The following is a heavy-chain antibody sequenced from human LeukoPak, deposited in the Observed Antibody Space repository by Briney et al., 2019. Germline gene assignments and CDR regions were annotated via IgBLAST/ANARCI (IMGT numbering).Heavy chain of an antibody. CDR2: IYYSEST. CDR1: GGSISSGGYY. CDR3: ASPYCSGGSCYAKT. V-gene: IGHV4-31*03. J-gene: IGHJ5*02. Sequence: SETLSHTCTVSGGSISSGGYYWSWIRQHPGKGLEWVWYIYYSESTYYKPSLKSRATISVDTSKNKLSLELSSVTAAETAVYYCASPYCSGGSCYAKTWGQGTLVTVSS. D-gene: IGHD2-15*01.